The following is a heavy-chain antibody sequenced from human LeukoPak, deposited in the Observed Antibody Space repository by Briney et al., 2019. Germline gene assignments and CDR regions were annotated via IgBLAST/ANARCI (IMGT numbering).Heavy chain of an antibody. CDR1: GYTLTELS. J-gene: IGHJ2*01. CDR3: ATERTSTGDVLYFDL. CDR2: FDPEDGET. Sequence: ASVKVSCKVSGYTLTELSIHWVRQAPGKGLEWMGGFDPEDGETIYAQKFQGRVTMTEDTSTDTAYMELSSLRSEDTAVYYCATERTSTGDVLYFDLWGRGTLVTVSS. V-gene: IGHV1-24*01. D-gene: IGHD7-27*01.